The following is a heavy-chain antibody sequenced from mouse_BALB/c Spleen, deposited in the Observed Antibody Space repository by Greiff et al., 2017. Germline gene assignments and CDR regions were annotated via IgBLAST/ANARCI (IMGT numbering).Heavy chain of an antibody. J-gene: IGHJ3*01. CDR2: ISYSGST. CDR3: ARSVSYYGEAY. V-gene: IGHV3-2*02. D-gene: IGHD1-1*01. Sequence: DVKLQESGPGLVKPSQSLSLTCTVTGYSITSDYAWNWIRQFPGNKLEWMGYISYSGSTSYNPSLKSRISITRDTSKNQFFLQLNSVTTEDTATYYCARSVSYYGEAYWGQGTLVTVSA. CDR1: GYSITSDYA.